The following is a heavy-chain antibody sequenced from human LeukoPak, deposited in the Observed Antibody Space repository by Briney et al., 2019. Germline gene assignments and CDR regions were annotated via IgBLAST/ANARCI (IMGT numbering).Heavy chain of an antibody. CDR2: ISTYNGNT. D-gene: IGHD2-8*01. J-gene: IGHJ5*02. CDR3: ARDLGYCTIGTIFGCQRNWFDP. V-gene: IGHV1-18*04. Sequence: GASVKVSCKASGYTFTAYYIHWVRQAPGQGLEWMAWISTYNGNTHYAQKFQGRVTLTTDTSTSTVDMELRSLRSDDTAVYYCARDLGYCTIGTIFGCQRNWFDPWGQGTLVTVSS. CDR1: GYTFTAYY.